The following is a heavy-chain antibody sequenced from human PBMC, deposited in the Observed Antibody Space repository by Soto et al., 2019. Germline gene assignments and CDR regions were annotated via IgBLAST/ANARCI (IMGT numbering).Heavy chain of an antibody. V-gene: IGHV4-59*01. D-gene: IGHD4-4*01. CDR2: IYYSGST. Sequence: SESPSLTRSVTCGYRRSDWWSWIRQPPGKGLEWIGYIYYSGSTNYNPSLKSRVTISVDTSKNQFSLKLSSVTAADTAVYYCARTRLQSAFDIWGQGTMVT. CDR3: ARTRLQSAFDI. J-gene: IGHJ3*02. CDR1: CGYRRSDW.